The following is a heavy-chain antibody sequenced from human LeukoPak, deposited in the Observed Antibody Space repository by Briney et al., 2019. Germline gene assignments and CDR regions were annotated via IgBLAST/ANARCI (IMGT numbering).Heavy chain of an antibody. CDR1: GCTFSGYD. CDR2: ISSSVTTI. Sequence: GGALRLSCAASGCTFSGYDMNWVRQAARRGVDGVSYISSSVTTIYYQDSVKGRFTISRDNAKDSLHLQITSLRAEDTAVYSCARTKPYHRGSLDCWGQGTLVTVSS. J-gene: IGHJ4*02. V-gene: IGHV3-48*03. D-gene: IGHD3-10*01. CDR3: ARTKPYHRGSLDC.